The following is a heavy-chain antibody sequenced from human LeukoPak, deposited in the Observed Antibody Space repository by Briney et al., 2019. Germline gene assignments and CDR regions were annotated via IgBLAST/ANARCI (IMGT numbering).Heavy chain of an antibody. CDR2: SYYSGST. D-gene: IGHD4-17*01. V-gene: IGHV4-59*01. J-gene: IGHJ4*02. Sequence: SETLSLTCTVSGGSISSYYWSWIRQPPGKGLEWIGYSYYSGSTNCNPSLKSRVTISVDTSKNQFSLKLSSVTAADTAVYYCATVVTRDYFDYWGQGTLVTVSS. CDR1: GGSISSYY. CDR3: ATVVTRDYFDY.